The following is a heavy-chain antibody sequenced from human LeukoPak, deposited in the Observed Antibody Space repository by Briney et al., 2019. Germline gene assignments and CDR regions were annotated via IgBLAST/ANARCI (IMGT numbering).Heavy chain of an antibody. J-gene: IGHJ4*02. Sequence: GESLKISCKGSGYSFTSYWIGWVRQMPGKGLEWMGIIYPGDSDTRYSPSFQGQVTISADKSISTAYLQWSSLKASDTAMYYCARLDGYSSGWYGTYFDYWGQGTLVTVSS. CDR1: GYSFTSYW. V-gene: IGHV5-51*01. D-gene: IGHD6-19*01. CDR2: IYPGDSDT. CDR3: ARLDGYSSGWYGTYFDY.